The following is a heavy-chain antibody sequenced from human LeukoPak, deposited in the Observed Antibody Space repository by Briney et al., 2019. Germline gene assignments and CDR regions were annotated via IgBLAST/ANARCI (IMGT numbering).Heavy chain of an antibody. CDR1: GGSFSGYY. Sequence: SETLSPTCAVYGGSFSGYYWSWIRQPPGKGLEWIGEINHSGSTNYNPSLKSRVTISVDTSKNQFSLKLSSVTAADTAVYYCARGGLRYFDWLHRSYYFDYWGQGTLVTVSS. CDR3: ARGGLRYFDWLHRSYYFDY. J-gene: IGHJ4*02. V-gene: IGHV4-34*01. CDR2: INHSGST. D-gene: IGHD3-9*01.